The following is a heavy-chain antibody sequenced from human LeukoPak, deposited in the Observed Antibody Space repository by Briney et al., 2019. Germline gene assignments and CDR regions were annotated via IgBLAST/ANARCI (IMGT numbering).Heavy chain of an antibody. CDR1: GFTFNAYS. Sequence: PGGSLRLSCAASGFTFNAYSMNWIRQAPAKGLEWVSYISSGGTTKYYADSVKGRFTISRDDAKNSLYLQMYSLRDEDTAVYYCARGVTSSGSYDLFDPWGQGALVTVSS. J-gene: IGHJ5*02. CDR2: ISSGGTTK. D-gene: IGHD1-26*01. CDR3: ARGVTSSGSYDLFDP. V-gene: IGHV3-48*02.